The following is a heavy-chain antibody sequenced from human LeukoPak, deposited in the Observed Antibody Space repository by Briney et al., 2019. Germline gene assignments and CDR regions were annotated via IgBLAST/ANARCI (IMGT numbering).Heavy chain of an antibody. D-gene: IGHD1-26*01. CDR3: ARDTDGSLDY. V-gene: IGHV3-7*01. CDR1: GFTLTNSW. CDR2: IKQDGSTK. J-gene: IGHJ4*02. Sequence: PGGSLRLSCAASGFTLTNSWVAWARQAPGEGLEWVANIKQDGSTKHYVDCLKGRYHISRENPKNSLYLQMTSLRADDTAVYYCARDTDGSLDYWGQGILVTVAS.